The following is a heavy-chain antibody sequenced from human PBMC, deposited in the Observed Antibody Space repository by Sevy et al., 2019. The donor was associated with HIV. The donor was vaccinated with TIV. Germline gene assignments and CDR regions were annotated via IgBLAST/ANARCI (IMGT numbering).Heavy chain of an antibody. CDR3: AKAGYYYDSSGYDWFDP. CDR1: GFTFSDYA. J-gene: IGHJ5*02. D-gene: IGHD3-22*01. V-gene: IGHV3-74*01. CDR2: INPDGSIT. Sequence: GRSLRLSCAASGFTFSDYAMHWVRQAPGKGLVWVSRINPDGSITSYADAVKGRFTISRDNAKNTLYLQMNSLRAEDTAVYYCAKAGYYYDSSGYDWFDPWGQGTLVTVSS.